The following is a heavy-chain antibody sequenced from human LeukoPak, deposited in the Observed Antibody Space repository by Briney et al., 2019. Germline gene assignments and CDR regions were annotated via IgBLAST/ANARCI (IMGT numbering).Heavy chain of an antibody. CDR3: ARALWPYYFDY. J-gene: IGHJ4*02. D-gene: IGHD2-21*01. Sequence: GGSLRLSCAASGFPFSSYGMHWVRQAPGKGLEWVAIIWYDGSNEYYADSVKGRFTISRDNSKNTLYLQMNSLRAEDTAVYYCARALWPYYFDYWGQGTLVTVSS. CDR1: GFPFSSYG. CDR2: IWYDGSNE. V-gene: IGHV3-33*01.